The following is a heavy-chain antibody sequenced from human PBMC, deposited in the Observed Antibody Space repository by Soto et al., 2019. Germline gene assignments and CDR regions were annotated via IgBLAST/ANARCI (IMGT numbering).Heavy chain of an antibody. D-gene: IGHD2-2*02. Sequence: EVQLVETGGGLIQPGGSLRLSCAASGFTVSSSVMSWVRQAPGKGLQWVSVIYSGGTTFYADVVEGRFTISRYSSKNTLDLLMTSLRGEDPAVYYGARNQYGYNSVDYWGQGTLVTVSS. CDR1: GFTVSSSV. CDR3: ARNQYGYNSVDY. J-gene: IGHJ4*02. V-gene: IGHV3-53*02. CDR2: IYSGGTT.